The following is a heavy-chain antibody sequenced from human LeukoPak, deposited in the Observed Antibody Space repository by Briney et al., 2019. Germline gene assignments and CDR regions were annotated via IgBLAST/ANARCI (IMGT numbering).Heavy chain of an antibody. CDR1: GYSFTSYW. D-gene: IGHD2-21*02. J-gene: IGHJ4*02. Sequence: GESLKISCKGSGYSFTSYWIGWVRQMPGKGLEWMGIIYPGGSDTRYSPSFQGQVTISADKSISTAYLQWSSLKASDTAMYYCARRTYCGGDCYRTPQYCDYWGQRTLVTVSS. V-gene: IGHV5-51*01. CDR3: ARRTYCGGDCYRTPQYCDY. CDR2: IYPGGSDT.